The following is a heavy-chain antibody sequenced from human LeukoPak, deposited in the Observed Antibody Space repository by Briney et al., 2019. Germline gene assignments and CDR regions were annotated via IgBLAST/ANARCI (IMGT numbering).Heavy chain of an antibody. CDR2: ISSNGGST. J-gene: IGHJ5*02. CDR3: ARTVWFDDILTGYYWA. CDR1: GFTFSSYA. Sequence: GGSLRLSCAASGFTFSSYAMHWVRQAPGKGLEYVSAISSNGGSTYYANSVKGRFTISRDNSKNTLYLQMNSLRAEDTAVYYCARTVWFDDILTGYYWAWGQGTLVTVSS. V-gene: IGHV3-64*01. D-gene: IGHD3-9*01.